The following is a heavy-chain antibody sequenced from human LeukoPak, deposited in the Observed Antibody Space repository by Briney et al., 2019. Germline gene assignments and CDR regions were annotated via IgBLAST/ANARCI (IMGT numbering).Heavy chain of an antibody. CDR2: IRSSSTTT. D-gene: IGHD6-13*01. CDR1: GFTFSNYS. CDR3: AKKGMYSGSYIDY. V-gene: IGHV3-48*01. Sequence: PGGSLRLSCEASGFTFSNYSMNWVRQAPGKGLEWVSYIRSSSTTTYYADSVKGRFTISRDNSKNTLYLQMNSLRAEDTAVYYCAKKGMYSGSYIDYWGQGTLVTVSS. J-gene: IGHJ4*02.